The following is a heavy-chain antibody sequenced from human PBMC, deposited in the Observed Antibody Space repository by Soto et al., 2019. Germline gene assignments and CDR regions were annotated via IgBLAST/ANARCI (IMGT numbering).Heavy chain of an antibody. CDR3: ASGAIRWSPYIVDS. CDR2: IIPYYITI. CDR1: EGTFNSYA. J-gene: IGHJ4*02. D-gene: IGHD2-15*01. V-gene: IGHV1-69*01. Sequence: QAQVVQSGAEVRKPGSSVKLSCKASEGTFNSYAIAWVRQAPGQGLEWMGGIIPYYITINYAQKFQDRVRTPAEGCTKTVYMVLSRRSSVDTAVYFCASGAIRWSPYIVDSWAQGNRVTVSS.